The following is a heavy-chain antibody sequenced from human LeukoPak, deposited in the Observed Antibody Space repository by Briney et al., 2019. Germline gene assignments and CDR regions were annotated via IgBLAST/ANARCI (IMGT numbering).Heavy chain of an antibody. D-gene: IGHD1-26*01. V-gene: IGHV3-7*01. J-gene: IGHJ4*02. CDR2: IKQDGSER. Sequence: GGSLRLSCAASGFTFSSYWMSWVRQAPGKGLEWVANIKQDGSERYYVDSVKGRFTISGDNTKNSLYLQMSSLRAEDTAVYYCARDKVSGATHFDYWGQGTLVTVSS. CDR3: ARDKVSGATHFDY. CDR1: GFTFSSYW.